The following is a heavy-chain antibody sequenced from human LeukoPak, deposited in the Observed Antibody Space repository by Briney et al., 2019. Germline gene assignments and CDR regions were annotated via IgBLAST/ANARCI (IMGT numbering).Heavy chain of an antibody. CDR1: GYTFRTYD. Sequence: ASVKVSCKTSGYTFRTYDINWVRQATGQGLEWMGWMNPDSGYTDCAQKFQGRVTMTRDTSINTAYMELSSLRSEDTAVYYCARQGPELYYYYIDVWGTGTTVIVSS. CDR3: ARQGPELYYYYIDV. J-gene: IGHJ6*03. D-gene: IGHD1-7*01. V-gene: IGHV1-8*02. CDR2: MNPDSGYT.